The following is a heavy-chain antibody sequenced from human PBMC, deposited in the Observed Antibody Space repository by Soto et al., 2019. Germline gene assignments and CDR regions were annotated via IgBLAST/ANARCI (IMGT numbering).Heavy chain of an antibody. CDR3: ARASRASYSSSWSTVDY. J-gene: IGHJ4*02. Sequence: QVQLQQWGAGLLKPSETLSLTCAVYGGSFSGYYWSWIRQPPGKGLEWIGEINHSGSTNYNPSLKSRVTISVATSKNQFSLKLSSVTAADTAVYYCARASRASYSSSWSTVDYWGQGTLVTVSS. CDR2: INHSGST. V-gene: IGHV4-34*01. D-gene: IGHD6-13*01. CDR1: GGSFSGYY.